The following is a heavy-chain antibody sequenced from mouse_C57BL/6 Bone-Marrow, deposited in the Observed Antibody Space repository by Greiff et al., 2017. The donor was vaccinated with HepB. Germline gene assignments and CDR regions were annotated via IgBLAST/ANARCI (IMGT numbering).Heavy chain of an antibody. CDR3: ARYGYYRYFDV. V-gene: IGHV1-82*01. CDR1: GYAFSSSW. Sequence: VQLQQSGPELVKPGASVKISCKASGYAFSSSWMNWVKQRPGKGLEWIGRIYPGDGDTNYNGKFKGKATLTADKSSSTAYMQLSSLTSEDSAVYFCARYGYYRYFDVWGTVTTVTVSS. CDR2: IYPGDGDT. J-gene: IGHJ1*03. D-gene: IGHD2-2*01.